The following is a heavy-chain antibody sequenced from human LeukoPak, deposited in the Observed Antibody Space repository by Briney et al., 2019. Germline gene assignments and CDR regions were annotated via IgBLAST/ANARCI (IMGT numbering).Heavy chain of an antibody. D-gene: IGHD3-10*01. Sequence: ASVKVSCKASGYTFTSYGISWVRQAPGQGLEWMGWINNYNNNTNYVQKFQGRVTMTTDTSTNTAYMELRSLRSDDAAVYYCARRGLDYWGQGTLVTVSS. J-gene: IGHJ4*02. CDR3: ARRGLDY. V-gene: IGHV1-18*01. CDR1: GYTFTSYG. CDR2: INNYNNNT.